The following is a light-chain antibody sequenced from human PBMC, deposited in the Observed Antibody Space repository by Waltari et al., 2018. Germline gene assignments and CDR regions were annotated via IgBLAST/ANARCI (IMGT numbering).Light chain of an antibody. CDR1: SSDVGGYNY. V-gene: IGLV2-11*01. CDR2: DVT. J-gene: IGLJ2*01. CDR3: CSYVSTSVL. Sequence: QSALTQPRSVSGSPEQSVTISCTGTSSDVGGYNYVSWYQQHPDKAPKLMIYDVTKRPSGVPDLFSASKSCNTASLTISGLQAEDEADYYCCSYVSTSVLFGGGTKLTVL.